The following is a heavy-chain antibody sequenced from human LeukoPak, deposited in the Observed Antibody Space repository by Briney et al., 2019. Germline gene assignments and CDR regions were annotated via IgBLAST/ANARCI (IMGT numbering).Heavy chain of an antibody. CDR3: ARVGRGYDAFDI. D-gene: IGHD1-26*01. CDR2: IWYDGSDK. Sequence: GGSLRLSCAASGFTFSSYGMHWVRQAPGKGLEWVAVIWYDGSDKYYADSVKGRFTISRDNAKNSLYLQMNSLRAEDTAVYYCARVGRGYDAFDIWGQGTMVTVPS. V-gene: IGHV3-33*01. CDR1: GFTFSSYG. J-gene: IGHJ3*02.